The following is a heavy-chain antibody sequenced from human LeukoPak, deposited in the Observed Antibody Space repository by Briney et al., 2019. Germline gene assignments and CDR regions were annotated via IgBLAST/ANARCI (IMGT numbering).Heavy chain of an antibody. CDR2: ISSSSSSYSYT. D-gene: IGHD4-17*01. V-gene: IGHV3-21*01. CDR1: GFTFSSYS. CDR3: ASPQVNDYGDWGI. J-gene: IGHJ3*02. Sequence: GGSLRLSCAASGFTFSSYSMHWVRQAPGKGLEWVSSISSSSSSYSYTYYADSVKGRFTISRDNAKNSLLLQMNSLRAEDTAVYYCASPQVNDYGDWGIWAQGKMVAVSS.